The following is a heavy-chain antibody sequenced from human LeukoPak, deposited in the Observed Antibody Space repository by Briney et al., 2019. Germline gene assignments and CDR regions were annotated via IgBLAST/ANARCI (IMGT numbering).Heavy chain of an antibody. D-gene: IGHD5-18*01. V-gene: IGHV3-30-3*01. CDR1: GFTFSSYA. J-gene: IGHJ6*02. CDR2: ISYDGSNK. Sequence: PRRSLRLSCAASGFTFSSYAMHWVRQAPGKGLGWVAVISYDGSNKYYADSVKGRFTISRDNSKNTLYLQMNSLRAEDTAVYYCAREAGGYSPPLSYGMDVWGQGTTVTVSS. CDR3: AREAGGYSPPLSYGMDV.